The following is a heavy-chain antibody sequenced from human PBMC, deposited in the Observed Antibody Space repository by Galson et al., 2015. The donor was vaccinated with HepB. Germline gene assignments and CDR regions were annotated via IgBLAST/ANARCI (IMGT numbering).Heavy chain of an antibody. J-gene: IGHJ4*02. CDR1: GGSVSSGSYY. V-gene: IGHV4-61*01. CDR3: ARDSGYHHY. D-gene: IGHD3-22*01. CDR2: IYYSGST. Sequence: SETLSLTCTVSGGSVSSGSYYWSWIRQPPGKGLEWIGYIYYSGSTNYNPSLKSRVTISVDTSKNQFSLKLSSVTAADTAVYYCARDSGYHHYWGQGTLVTVSS.